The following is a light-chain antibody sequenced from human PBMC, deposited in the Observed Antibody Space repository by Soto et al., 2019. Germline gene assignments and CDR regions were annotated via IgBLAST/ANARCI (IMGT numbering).Light chain of an antibody. CDR3: IQGTQWPYT. CDR1: HSLVYRNGNTY. V-gene: IGKV2-30*01. J-gene: IGKJ2*01. CDR2: EVS. Sequence: EVVMTQSPVSLPVTVGQPASISCKSSHSLVYRNGNTYLSWFQQRPGQSPRPLIYEVSKRDSGVPDRFSGSGSGTDFTLEISGVEAEDVGVYYCIQGTQWPYTFGQGTKLEIK.